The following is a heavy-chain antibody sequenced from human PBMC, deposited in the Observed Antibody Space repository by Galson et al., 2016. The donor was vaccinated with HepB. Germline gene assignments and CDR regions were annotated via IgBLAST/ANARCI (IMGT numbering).Heavy chain of an antibody. CDR3: ARLFASGRKYDAFDI. Sequence: ETLSLTCNVSGGSISSSSYYWGWIRQPPGKGLEWIATIFYSGSTFYIPSLRSRITVSVDTSKNQVSLQLTSVTAADPAVYYCARLFASGRKYDAFDIWGQGTVVTVSS. CDR2: IFYSGST. J-gene: IGHJ3*02. CDR1: GGSISSSSYY. D-gene: IGHD3-10*01. V-gene: IGHV4-39*01.